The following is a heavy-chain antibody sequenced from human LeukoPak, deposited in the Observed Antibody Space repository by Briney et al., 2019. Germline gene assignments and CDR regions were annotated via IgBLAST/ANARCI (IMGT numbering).Heavy chain of an antibody. CDR1: GFTFSSYA. V-gene: IGHV3-23*01. CDR2: ISGSGGST. J-gene: IGHJ4*02. Sequence: GGSLRLSCAASGFTFSSYAMSWVRQAPGKGLEWVSAISGSGGSTYYADSVKGRFTISGDNSKNTLYLQMNSLRAEDTAVYYCASLPTPFIALDYWGQGTLVTVSS. CDR3: ASLPTPFIALDY. D-gene: IGHD3-16*02.